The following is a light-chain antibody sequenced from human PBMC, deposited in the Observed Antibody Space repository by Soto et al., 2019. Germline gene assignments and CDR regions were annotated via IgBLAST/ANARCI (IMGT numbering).Light chain of an antibody. V-gene: IGLV2-14*01. CDR1: SSDIGDYNY. J-gene: IGLJ1*01. CDR3: CSYTSSITYV. CDR2: DVN. Sequence: QSALTQPASMSGSPGQSITICCTGTSSDIGDYNYVSWYQQRPDEAPKLVIYDVNSRPSGVSDRFSGSKSGNTASLTISGLQTEDEADYYCCSYTSSITYVFGTGTKLTVL.